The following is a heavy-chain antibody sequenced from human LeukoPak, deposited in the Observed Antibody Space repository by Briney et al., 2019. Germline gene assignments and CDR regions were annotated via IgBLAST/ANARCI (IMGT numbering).Heavy chain of an antibody. CDR3: ARAILTGYYNWFDP. CDR1: GGTFSSYA. CDR2: IIPIFGTA. J-gene: IGHJ5*02. Sequence: SVKVSCKASGGTFSSYAISWVRQAPGQGLEWIGGIIPIFGTANYAQKFQGRVTVTADESTSTAYMELSSLRSEDTAVYYCARAILTGYYNWFDPWGQGTLVTVSS. V-gene: IGHV1-69*01. D-gene: IGHD3-9*01.